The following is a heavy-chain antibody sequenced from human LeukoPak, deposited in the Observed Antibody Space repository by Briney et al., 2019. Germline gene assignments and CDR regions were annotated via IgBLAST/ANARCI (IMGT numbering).Heavy chain of an antibody. CDR3: ARGRVSSSTWYSTYYYYFYMDV. J-gene: IGHJ6*03. V-gene: IGHV4-59*01. Sequence: SETLSLTCTVSGGSISSYYWSWIRQPPGKGLEWIGYVDHTGSTNFNPSLNGRVSISRDTTKNLFSLRLRSVTAADTAVYFCARGRVSSSTWYSTYYYYFYMDVWGKGTTVTISS. D-gene: IGHD1-1*01. CDR1: GGSISSYY. CDR2: VDHTGST.